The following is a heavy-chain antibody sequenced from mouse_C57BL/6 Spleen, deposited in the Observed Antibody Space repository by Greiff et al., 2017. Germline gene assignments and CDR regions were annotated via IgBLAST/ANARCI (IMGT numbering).Heavy chain of an antibody. CDR3: AKEGTAVVGYYFDY. CDR1: GFSLTSYG. CDR2: IWRGGST. Sequence: VKLMESGPGLVQPSQSLSITCTASGFSLTSYGVHWVRQSPGKGLEWLGVIWRGGSTDYNAAFMSRLSITKDNSKSQVFFKMNSLQADDTAIYYCAKEGTAVVGYYFDYWGQGTTLTVSS. V-gene: IGHV2-5*01. J-gene: IGHJ2*01. D-gene: IGHD1-1*01.